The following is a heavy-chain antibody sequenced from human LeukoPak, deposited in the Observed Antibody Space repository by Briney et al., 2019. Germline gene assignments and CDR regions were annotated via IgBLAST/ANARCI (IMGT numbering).Heavy chain of an antibody. CDR2: IYTSGST. J-gene: IGHJ4*02. CDR1: GGSISNFY. V-gene: IGHV4-4*07. D-gene: IGHD1-7*01. Sequence: PSETLSLTCTASGGSISNFYWSWIRQPAGKGLEWIGRIYTSGSTSYNPSLKSRVTMSVDKSKNQFSLKLSSVTAADTAVYYCARARRDSVGELNYFDYWGQGTLLTVSS. CDR3: ARARRDSVGELNYFDY.